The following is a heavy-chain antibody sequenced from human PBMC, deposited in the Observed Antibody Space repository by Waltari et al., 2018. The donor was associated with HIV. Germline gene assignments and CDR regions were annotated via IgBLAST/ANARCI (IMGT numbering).Heavy chain of an antibody. Sequence: QVKLVESGGGVVQPGRSLRLSCAASGFSFSSYGMHWVRQAPGKGMEGVAVISNDGSNKYYADSVKGRFTISRDNSKNTLYLQMNSLRAEDTAVYYCAKDDFVGVTAAGPFDPWGQGTLVTVSS. D-gene: IGHD2-21*02. CDR1: GFSFSSYG. V-gene: IGHV3-30*18. CDR3: AKDDFVGVTAAGPFDP. CDR2: ISNDGSNK. J-gene: IGHJ5*02.